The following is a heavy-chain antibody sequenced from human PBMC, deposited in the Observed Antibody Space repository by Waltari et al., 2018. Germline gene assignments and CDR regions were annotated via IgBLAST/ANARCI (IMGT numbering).Heavy chain of an antibody. Sequence: EVQLVQSGAEVKKPGATVKISCKASGYTFTDYYMHWVQQAPGKGLEWMGRVDPEDSETIYAEKVQSRVTITADTSTDTAYMELSSLRAEDTAVYYCATVSVAAAMRDDYFDYWGQGTLVTVSS. CDR2: VDPEDSET. CDR1: GYTFTDYY. V-gene: IGHV1-69-2*01. D-gene: IGHD6-13*01. CDR3: ATVSVAAAMRDDYFDY. J-gene: IGHJ4*02.